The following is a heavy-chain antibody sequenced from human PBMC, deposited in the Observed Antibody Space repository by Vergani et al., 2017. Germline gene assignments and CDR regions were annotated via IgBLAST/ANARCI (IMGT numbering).Heavy chain of an antibody. CDR3: AKAGSVTSGSLQYNCYMDD. J-gene: IGHJ6*03. CDR1: GFSFSSHA. D-gene: IGHD3-10*01. CDR2: ISNDGSKK. Sequence: QVQLAESGGGRVQPGRSLRLSCAASGFSFSSHAIHWVRQAPGKGLEWVAVISNDGSKKYYADSVKGRFTISRDNSKNTLDLQMNSLRTQDTAVYYCAKAGSVTSGSLQYNCYMDDWGKGTTVTVS. V-gene: IGHV3-30*18.